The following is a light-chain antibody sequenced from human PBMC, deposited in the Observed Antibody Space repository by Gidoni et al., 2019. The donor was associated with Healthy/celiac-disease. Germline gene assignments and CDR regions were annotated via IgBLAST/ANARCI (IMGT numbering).Light chain of an antibody. J-gene: IGKJ3*01. Sequence: EIVLTQSPATLSLFPGERATLSCRASQSVSSYLAWYQQKPGQAPRLLIYDASNRATGIPAKFSGSGSGTDFTLTISSLEPEDFAVYYCQQRSNWPPESTFGPGTKVDIK. CDR1: QSVSSY. CDR3: QQRSNWPPEST. CDR2: DAS. V-gene: IGKV3-11*01.